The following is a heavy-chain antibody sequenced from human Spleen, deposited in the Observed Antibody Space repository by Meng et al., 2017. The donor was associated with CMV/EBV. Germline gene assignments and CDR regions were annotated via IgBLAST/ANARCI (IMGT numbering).Heavy chain of an antibody. J-gene: IGHJ4*02. V-gene: IGHV3-74*01. CDR3: VTNLYCSGGSCRNY. D-gene: IGHD2-15*01. CDR2: INSDGSST. Sequence: GESLKISCVASGFIFSRHWMHWVRQAPGKGLVWVSRINSDGSSTNYADSVKGRFTISRDNAKNTLYLLLNSLRAEDTAVYYCVTNLYCSGGSCRNYWGQGTLVTVSS. CDR1: GFIFSRHW.